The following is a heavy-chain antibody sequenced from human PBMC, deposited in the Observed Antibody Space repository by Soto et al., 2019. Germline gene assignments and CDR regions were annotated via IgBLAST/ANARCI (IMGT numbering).Heavy chain of an antibody. Sequence: QLQLVQSGAVVKKPGASVTVSCSASGYPVTAYYMHWVRQAPGRGLVWMGGINTATGAAKYTQTLQGRVTMTRDTSTCTVFMELSGLTSEDTAVCYWARGGGVGVAGSAAFDMWGQGTLVTVSS. CDR1: GYPVTAYY. J-gene: IGHJ3*02. CDR3: ARGGGVGVAGSAAFDM. V-gene: IGHV1-2*02. CDR2: INTATGAA. D-gene: IGHD3-3*01.